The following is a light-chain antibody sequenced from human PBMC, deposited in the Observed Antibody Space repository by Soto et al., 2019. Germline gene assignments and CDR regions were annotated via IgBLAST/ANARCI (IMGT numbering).Light chain of an antibody. CDR3: SSYTSTNTLV. CDR2: DVT. V-gene: IGLV2-14*03. J-gene: IGLJ2*01. Sequence: QSVLTQPASVSGSPGQSITISCTGTRSDVGGYNFVSWYQQHPGKVPKLLIYDVTHRPSGVSNRFSGSKSANTASLTISGRQAEDEADYYCSSYTSTNTLVFGGGTKLTVL. CDR1: RSDVGGYNF.